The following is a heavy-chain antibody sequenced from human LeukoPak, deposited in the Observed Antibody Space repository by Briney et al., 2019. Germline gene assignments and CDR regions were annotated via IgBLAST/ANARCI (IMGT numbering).Heavy chain of an antibody. V-gene: IGHV4-34*01. CDR3: ARGPHIVVVPLRRAAYFDY. J-gene: IGHJ4*02. D-gene: IGHD2-2*01. CDR1: GGSFSGYY. CDR2: INHSGST. Sequence: SETLSLTCAVYGGSFSGYYWSWIRQPPGKGLEWIGEINHSGSTNYNPSLKSRVTISVDTSKNQFSLKLSSVTAADTAVYYCARGPHIVVVPLRRAAYFDYWGQGTLVTVSS.